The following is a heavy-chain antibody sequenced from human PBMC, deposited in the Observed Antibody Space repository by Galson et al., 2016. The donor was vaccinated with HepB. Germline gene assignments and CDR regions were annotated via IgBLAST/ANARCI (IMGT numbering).Heavy chain of an antibody. Sequence: FTNYGISWVRQAPGQGLEWMGWISSYKSNTKYAQKLQGRVTMTTDTSTSTAYMEVRSLRSDDTAVYYCARDPPRTIAADGTLKFGGMDVWGQGTTVTVSS. CDR3: ARDPPRTIAADGTLKFGGMDV. J-gene: IGHJ6*02. D-gene: IGHD6-13*01. CDR1: FTNYG. V-gene: IGHV1-18*04. CDR2: ISSYKSNT.